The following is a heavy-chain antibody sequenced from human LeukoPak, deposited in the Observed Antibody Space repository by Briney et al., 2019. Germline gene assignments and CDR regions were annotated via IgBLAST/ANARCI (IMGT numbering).Heavy chain of an antibody. CDR3: AKVTELLWFGELLPY. CDR2: ISGSGGST. V-gene: IGHV3-23*01. D-gene: IGHD3-10*01. CDR1: GFTFSSYA. J-gene: IGHJ4*02. Sequence: PGGSLRLSCAAPGFTFSSYAMSWVRQAPGKGLEWVSAISGSGGSTYYADSVKGRFTISRDNSKNTLYLQMNSLRAEDTAVYYCAKVTELLWFGELLPYWGQGTLVTVSS.